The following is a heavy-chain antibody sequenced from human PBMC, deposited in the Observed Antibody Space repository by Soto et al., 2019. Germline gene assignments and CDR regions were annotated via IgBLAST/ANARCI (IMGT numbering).Heavy chain of an antibody. D-gene: IGHD3-10*01. J-gene: IGHJ6*02. CDR3: ARDTGPRGKYGVDD. CDR1: GFTFSSYA. Sequence: QVQLVESGGGVVQPGRSLKVSCAASGFTFSSYAIHWVRQAPGKGLEWVAVIWYDESNKYYADSVKGRFTISRDNSKNTLYLQMNNLSGEDTAIYYCARDTGPRGKYGVDDWGQGTTVTVSS. CDR2: IWYDESNK. V-gene: IGHV3-33*01.